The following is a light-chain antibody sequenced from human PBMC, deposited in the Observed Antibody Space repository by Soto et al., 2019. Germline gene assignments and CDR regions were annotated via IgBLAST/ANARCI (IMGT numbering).Light chain of an antibody. CDR3: QQYGSSSYT. Sequence: EIVLTQSPATLSLSPGERATLSCRASQSVSRSYLAWYQQKPGQAPRILIYGASSRATGIPDRFSGSGSGTDFTLTISRLEPEDFAEYYCQQYGSSSYTFGQGTKLEIK. J-gene: IGKJ2*01. CDR1: QSVSRSY. CDR2: GAS. V-gene: IGKV3-20*01.